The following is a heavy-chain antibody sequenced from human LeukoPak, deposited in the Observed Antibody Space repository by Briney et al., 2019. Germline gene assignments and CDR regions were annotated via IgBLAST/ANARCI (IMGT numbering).Heavy chain of an antibody. D-gene: IGHD4-23*01. Sequence: SETLSLTCTVSGGSISSSSYYWGWIRQPPGKGLEWIGSIYYSGSTYYNPSLKSRVTISVDTSKNHFSLRLSSVTAADTAVYYCARTYYGGRVDYWGQGTLVTVSS. CDR2: IYYSGST. J-gene: IGHJ4*02. CDR3: ARTYYGGRVDY. CDR1: GGSISSSSYY. V-gene: IGHV4-39*02.